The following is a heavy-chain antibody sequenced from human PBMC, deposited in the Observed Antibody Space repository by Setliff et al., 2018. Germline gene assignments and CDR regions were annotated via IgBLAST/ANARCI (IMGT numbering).Heavy chain of an antibody. CDR3: VKPTWAGEVSSPFAFWFES. V-gene: IGHV4-39*01. CDR2: VYYSGTT. D-gene: IGHD3-3*01. CDR1: GGSITSGNNY. Sequence: TSETLSLTCTVSGGSITSGNNYGGWIRQPPGKGLEWIGSVYYSGTTYYNPSLKSRVIISVDTSKNQISLKLSSVTAADTAVYYCVKPTWAGEVSSPFAFWFESWGQGTLVTVSS. J-gene: IGHJ5*01.